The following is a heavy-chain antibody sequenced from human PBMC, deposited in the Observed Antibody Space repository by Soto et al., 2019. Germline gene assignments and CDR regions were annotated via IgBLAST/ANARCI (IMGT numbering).Heavy chain of an antibody. CDR1: GYSISSSNW. V-gene: IGHV3-53*01. CDR2: TFIGGTT. Sequence: ETLSLTCAVSGYSISSSNWWGWIRQPPGKGLEWVSVTFIGGTTQYAESVKGRFTISRDKSENTVVLQMNSVRAEDTAVYYCARDRGYWGQGTLVTVSS. J-gene: IGHJ4*02. CDR3: ARDRGY.